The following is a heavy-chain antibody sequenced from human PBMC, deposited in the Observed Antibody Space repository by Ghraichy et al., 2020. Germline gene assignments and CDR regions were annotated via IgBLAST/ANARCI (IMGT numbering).Heavy chain of an antibody. V-gene: IGHV3-23*01. D-gene: IGHD4-17*01. CDR1: GFTFSSYA. Sequence: GGSLRLSCAASGFTFSSYAMSWVRQAPGKGLEWVSAISGSGGSTYYADSVMGRVIISRDNSKNTPYLQMNSLRAEDTAVDYCVKGDAVTTVTTDFDYWGQGTLVTVSS. CDR2: ISGSGGST. CDR3: VKGDAVTTVTTDFDY. J-gene: IGHJ4*02.